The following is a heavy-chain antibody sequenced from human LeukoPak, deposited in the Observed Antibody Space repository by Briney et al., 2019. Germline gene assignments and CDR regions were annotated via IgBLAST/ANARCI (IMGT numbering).Heavy chain of an antibody. CDR1: GFTFSSYA. Sequence: PGGSLRLSCAASGFTFSSYAMSWVRQAPGKGLEWVSAISGSGGSTYYADSVKGRFTISRDNSKNTLYLQMNSLRAEDTAVYYCAKGQGPPGAYYYYYGMDVWGQGTTVTVSS. J-gene: IGHJ6*02. D-gene: IGHD3-10*01. CDR3: AKGQGPPGAYYYYYGMDV. V-gene: IGHV3-23*01. CDR2: ISGSGGST.